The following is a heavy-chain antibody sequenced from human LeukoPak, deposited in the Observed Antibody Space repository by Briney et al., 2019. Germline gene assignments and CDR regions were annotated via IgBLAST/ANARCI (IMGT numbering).Heavy chain of an antibody. D-gene: IGHD6-19*01. CDR2: IRSKAYGGTT. CDR1: GFTFGDYA. V-gene: IGHV3-49*03. CDR3: TREADSSGWYGRGSDYFDY. J-gene: IGHJ4*02. Sequence: GGSLRLSCTASGFTFGDYAMSWFRQAPGKGLEWVGFIRSKAYGGTTEYAASVKGRFTISRDDSKSIAYLQMNSLKTEDTAVYYCTREADSSGWYGRGSDYFDYWGQGTLVTVSS.